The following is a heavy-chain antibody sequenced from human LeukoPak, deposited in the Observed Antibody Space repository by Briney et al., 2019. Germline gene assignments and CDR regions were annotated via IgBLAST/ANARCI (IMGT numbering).Heavy chain of an antibody. CDR1: SGSISSGVYY. V-gene: IGHV4-30-4*08. CDR3: ARARIVVVVAASPNWFDP. CDR2: IYYSGST. D-gene: IGHD2-15*01. J-gene: IGHJ5*02. Sequence: SETLSLTCPVSSGSISSGVYYWSWIRQHPGKGLEWIGYIYYSGSTYYNPSLKSRLTISVDTSKNQFSLNLSSVTAADTAVYYCARARIVVVVAASPNWFDPWGQGTLVTVSS.